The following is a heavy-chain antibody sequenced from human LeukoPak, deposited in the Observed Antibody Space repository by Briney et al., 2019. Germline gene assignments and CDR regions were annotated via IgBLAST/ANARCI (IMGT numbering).Heavy chain of an antibody. CDR3: ARVGTGTTEGFGY. Sequence: AASVKVSCKASGGTFSSYAISWVRQAPGQGLEWMGGIIPIFGTANYAQKFQGRVTITADESTSTAYMELSSLRSGDTAVYYCARVGTGTTEGFGYWGQGTLVTVSS. J-gene: IGHJ4*02. V-gene: IGHV1-69*13. CDR2: IIPIFGTA. D-gene: IGHD1-7*01. CDR1: GGTFSSYA.